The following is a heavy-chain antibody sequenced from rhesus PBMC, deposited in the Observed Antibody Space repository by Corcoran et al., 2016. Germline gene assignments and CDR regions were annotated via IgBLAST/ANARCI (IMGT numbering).Heavy chain of an antibody. CDR3: AKRGVTRTYFDY. Sequence: EVQLVESGGGLVQPGGSLKLSCAASGFTFSSYGMSWVRQAPGKGLEWVSAIKRGGGSTYYADSVKGRFTISRDNSKNTLSLQRNSLRAEDTAVYYCAKRGVTRTYFDYWGQGVLVTVSS. J-gene: IGHJ4*01. CDR2: IKRGGGST. CDR1: GFTFSSYG. V-gene: IGHV3S5*01. D-gene: IGHD1-7*02.